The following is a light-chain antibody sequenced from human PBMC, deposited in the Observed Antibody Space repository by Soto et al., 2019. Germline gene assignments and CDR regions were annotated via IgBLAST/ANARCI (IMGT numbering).Light chain of an antibody. CDR1: QSIDNY. CDR2: AAS. Sequence: DIQLTQSPSLLSPSIGESDTITCQASQSIDNYLNWYQQKPGKXPKXXIYAASTLQSGVPSRFSASVSGTDLTLNISRLQPEDFETDDGQQGYSTRWTFGLGTKVDIK. J-gene: IGKJ1*01. V-gene: IGKV1-39*01. CDR3: QQGYSTRWT.